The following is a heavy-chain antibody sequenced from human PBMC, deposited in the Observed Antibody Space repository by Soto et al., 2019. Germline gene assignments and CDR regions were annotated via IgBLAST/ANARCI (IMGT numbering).Heavy chain of an antibody. CDR3: VRSAMAGEYYYYCMDV. Sequence: GASVKVSCKASGYTFSSYGITWVRQAPGQGLEWMGWISVYSGKTSYAQKLQDRVTMSTDTSTSTAYMELRSLRSDDTAFYYCVRSAMAGEYYYYCMDVWGRGTTVTVSS. V-gene: IGHV1-18*04. D-gene: IGHD6-19*01. CDR1: GYTFSSYG. CDR2: ISVYSGKT. J-gene: IGHJ6*02.